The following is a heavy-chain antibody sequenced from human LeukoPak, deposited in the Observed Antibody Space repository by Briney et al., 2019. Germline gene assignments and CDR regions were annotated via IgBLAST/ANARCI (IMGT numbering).Heavy chain of an antibody. V-gene: IGHV4-39*06. Sequence: SETLSLTCTVSSGSVSSTSYYWGWIRQPPGKGLEWIGSIYYGGNTYYNPSLKSRVTISVDTSKNQFPLKLTSVTAADTAVYYCARFWTSSVATIWYAFDVWGQGTMVTVSS. D-gene: IGHD5-12*01. CDR2: IYYGGNT. CDR3: ARFWTSSVATIWYAFDV. J-gene: IGHJ3*01. CDR1: SGSVSSTSYY.